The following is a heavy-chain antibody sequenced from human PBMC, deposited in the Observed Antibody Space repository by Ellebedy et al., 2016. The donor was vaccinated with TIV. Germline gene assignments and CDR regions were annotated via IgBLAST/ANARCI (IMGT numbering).Heavy chain of an antibody. CDR1: GFIFNNYA. CDR2: ISGLGTTT. CDR3: AKDAFDVKPEYYYYYGVDV. V-gene: IGHV3-23*01. J-gene: IGHJ6*02. Sequence: PGGSLRLSCAASGFIFNNYALTWVRQAPGKGLEWVSAISGLGTTTYYADSVKGRFTISRDNSKTTVFLQMNSLRAEDTAIYHCAKDAFDVKPEYYYYYGVDVWGQGTTVTVSS. D-gene: IGHD2/OR15-2a*01.